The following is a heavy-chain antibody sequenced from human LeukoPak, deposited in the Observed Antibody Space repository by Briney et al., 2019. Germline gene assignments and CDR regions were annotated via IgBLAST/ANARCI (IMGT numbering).Heavy chain of an antibody. CDR1: GYTFTSYD. Sequence: ASVKVSCKASGYTFTSYDINWVRQAPGQGLEWMGWINPNSGGTNYAQKFQGRVTMTRDTSISTAYMELSRLRSDDTAVYYCARSPYSGSSTPPDVWGKGTTVTVSS. D-gene: IGHD1-26*01. CDR2: INPNSGGT. V-gene: IGHV1-2*02. J-gene: IGHJ6*04. CDR3: ARSPYSGSSTPPDV.